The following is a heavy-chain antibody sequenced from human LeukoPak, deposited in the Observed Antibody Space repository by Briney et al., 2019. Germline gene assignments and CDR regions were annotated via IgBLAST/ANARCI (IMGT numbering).Heavy chain of an antibody. V-gene: IGHV1-18*01. Sequence: ASVKVSCKASGYTFTSYGISWVRQAPGQGLEWMGWISAYNGNTNYAQKLQGRVTMTTDTSTSTAYMELRSLRSDDTAVYYCAGVEGILWFGELLYYFDYWGQGTLVTVSS. CDR3: AGVEGILWFGELLYYFDY. J-gene: IGHJ4*02. CDR2: ISAYNGNT. CDR1: GYTFTSYG. D-gene: IGHD3-10*01.